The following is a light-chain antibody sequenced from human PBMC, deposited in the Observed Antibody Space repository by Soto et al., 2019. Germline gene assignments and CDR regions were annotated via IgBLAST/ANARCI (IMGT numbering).Light chain of an antibody. J-gene: IGKJ1*01. CDR3: QQRNNWPPWT. V-gene: IGKV3-11*01. CDR2: DAS. Sequence: EIVFTQSPATLSLSPGERATLSCRASQSVSNSLAWYQQKSGQAPRLLIYDASNRATGIPARFSGSGSGTDFTLTISSLEPEDFAVYYCQQRNNWPPWTFGQGTKVEIK. CDR1: QSVSNS.